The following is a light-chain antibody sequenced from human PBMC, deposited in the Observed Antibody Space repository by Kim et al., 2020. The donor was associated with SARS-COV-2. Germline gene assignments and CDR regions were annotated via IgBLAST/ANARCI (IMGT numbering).Light chain of an antibody. J-gene: IGKJ2*01. CDR3: QQYDSYPYT. CDR1: QNMRSGY. V-gene: IGKV3-20*01. CDR2: SAS. Sequence: EIVLTQSPDTLSLSPGDRATLSCRASQNMRSGYLAWYQQKFGQAPRPLIYSASTRATGVPERFIGSGSGTDFALTINRLEPEDFGVYYCQQYDSYPYTFVQGTKLVI.